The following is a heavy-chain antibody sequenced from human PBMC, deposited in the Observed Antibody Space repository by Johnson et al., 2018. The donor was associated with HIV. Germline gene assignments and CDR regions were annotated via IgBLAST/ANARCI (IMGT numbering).Heavy chain of an antibody. V-gene: IGHV3-13*01. CDR3: ARVKRSGTYYRDAFDI. J-gene: IGHJ3*02. CDR1: GFTFSDYD. D-gene: IGHD1-26*01. Sequence: VQLVESGGGLVKPGGSLRLSCAASGFTFSDYDIHWVRQGTGKDLEWVAAIGSAGDTHYPDSVKGRFTISRENAKNSLYLQMNSLRVGDTAVYFCARVKRSGTYYRDAFDIWGQGTMVTVSS. CDR2: IGSAGDT.